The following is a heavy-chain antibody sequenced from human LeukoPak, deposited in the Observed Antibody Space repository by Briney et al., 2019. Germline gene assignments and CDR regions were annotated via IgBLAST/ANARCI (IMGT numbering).Heavy chain of an antibody. CDR2: IYTSGST. CDR1: GGSISSYY. J-gene: IGHJ4*02. Sequence: PSETLSLTCTVSGGSISSYYWSWIRQPAGKGLEWLGRIYTSGSTNYNPSLKSRVTMSVDTSKNQFSLKLSSVTAADTAVYYCARAFFPNDYGDFRYFDYWGQGTLVTVSS. CDR3: ARAFFPNDYGDFRYFDY. D-gene: IGHD4-17*01. V-gene: IGHV4-4*07.